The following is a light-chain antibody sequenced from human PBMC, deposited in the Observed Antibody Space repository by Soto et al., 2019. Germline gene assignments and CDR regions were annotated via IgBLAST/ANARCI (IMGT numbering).Light chain of an antibody. V-gene: IGLV1-51*01. CDR1: YSNVGNNF. CDR2: DNS. J-gene: IGLJ2*01. CDR3: ATCDSRLNAVV. Sequence: QSVLTQPPSMSAAPGQKVTISCSGSYSNVGNNFVSWYQQLPVTAPKLLIFDNSQRPSGIPDRCFASKSGTSATLANTEPQTVDEAVYYCATCDSRLNAVVVGGGTKVTVL.